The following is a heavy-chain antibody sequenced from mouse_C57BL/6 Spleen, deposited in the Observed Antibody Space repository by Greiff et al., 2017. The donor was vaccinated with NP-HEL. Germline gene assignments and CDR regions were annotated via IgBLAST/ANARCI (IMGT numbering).Heavy chain of an antibody. J-gene: IGHJ4*01. D-gene: IGHD1-1*01. CDR3: ATGGILRRGYYAMDY. CDR2: ISYDGSN. Sequence: EVQLQQSGPGLVKPSQSLSLTCSVTGYSITSGYYWNWIRQFPGNKLEWMGYISYDGSNNYNPSLKNRISITRDTSKNQFFLKLNSVTTEDTATYYCATGGILRRGYYAMDYWGQGTSVTVSS. CDR1: GYSITSGYY. V-gene: IGHV3-6*01.